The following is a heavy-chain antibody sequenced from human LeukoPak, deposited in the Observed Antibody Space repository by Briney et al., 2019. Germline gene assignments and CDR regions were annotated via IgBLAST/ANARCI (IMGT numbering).Heavy chain of an antibody. V-gene: IGHV3-15*01. CDR3: TTERASSNFFLGY. J-gene: IGHJ4*02. CDR1: GFTFSNAW. D-gene: IGHD4-11*01. Sequence: GGSPRLSCAASGFTFSNAWMAWVRQAPGKGLEWVDRIKTKTDGGTADYAAPVKGRFTISRDDSKNTLYLQMNSLQSADTAVYYCTTERASSNFFLGYWGQGTLVTVSS. CDR2: IKTKTDGGTA.